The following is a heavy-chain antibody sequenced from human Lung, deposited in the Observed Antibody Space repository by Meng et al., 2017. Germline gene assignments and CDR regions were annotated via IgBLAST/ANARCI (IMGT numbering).Heavy chain of an antibody. CDR1: GGSISSSSYY. Sequence: QLHLQESGPGLVKPSETLSLSCTVSGGSISSSSYYWGWTRQPPGKGLEWIGSIDNTGSTHYNPSLKSRVSMSVDTSKNQFSLRLNPVTAADTAVYYCVRLDWELLNWFDPWGQGTLVTVSS. CDR3: VRLDWELLNWFDP. J-gene: IGHJ5*02. D-gene: IGHD1-26*01. CDR2: IDNTGST. V-gene: IGHV4-39*01.